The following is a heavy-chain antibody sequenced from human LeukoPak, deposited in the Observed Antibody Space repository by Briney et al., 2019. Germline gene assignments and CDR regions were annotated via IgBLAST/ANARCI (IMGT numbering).Heavy chain of an antibody. CDR3: ARAPPGYCSSTSCPPDPFDY. CDR1: GYTFTSYG. CDR2: ISAYNGNT. J-gene: IGHJ4*02. Sequence: GASVKVSCKASGYTFTSYGISWVRQAPGQGLEWMGWISAYNGNTNYAQKLQGRVTMTTDTSTSTAYMELRSLRSDDTAVYYCARAPPGYCSSTSCPPDPFDYWGQGTLVTVSS. D-gene: IGHD2-2*01. V-gene: IGHV1-18*01.